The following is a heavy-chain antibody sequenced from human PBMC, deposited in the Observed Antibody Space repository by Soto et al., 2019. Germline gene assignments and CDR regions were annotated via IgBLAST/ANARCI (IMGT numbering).Heavy chain of an antibody. CDR2: IYYSGST. Sequence: SETLSLTCTVSGGSISSYYCSWIRQPPGKGLEWIGYIYYSGSTNYNPSLKSRVTISVDTSKNQFSLKLSSVTAADTAVYYCAREGTGEGGDYYYYGMEVWGQGTTVTVPS. CDR3: AREGTGEGGDYYYYGMEV. CDR1: GGSISSYY. D-gene: IGHD7-27*01. V-gene: IGHV4-59*01. J-gene: IGHJ6*02.